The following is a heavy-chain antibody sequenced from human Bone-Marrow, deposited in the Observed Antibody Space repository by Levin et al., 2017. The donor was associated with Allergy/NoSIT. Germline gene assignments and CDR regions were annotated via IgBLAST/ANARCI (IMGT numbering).Heavy chain of an antibody. Sequence: GGSLRLSCAASGFTFSSYWMHWVRQAPGKGLVWVSRINSDGSSTSYADSVKGRFTISRDNAKNTLYLQMNSLRAEDTAVYYCARGRITMVRGVCYSMDVWGQGTTVTVSS. CDR1: GFTFSSYW. V-gene: IGHV3-74*01. CDR2: INSDGSST. J-gene: IGHJ6*02. D-gene: IGHD3-10*01. CDR3: ARGRITMVRGVCYSMDV.